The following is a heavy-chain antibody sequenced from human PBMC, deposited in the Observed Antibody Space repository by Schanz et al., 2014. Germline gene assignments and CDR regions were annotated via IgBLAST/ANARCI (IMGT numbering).Heavy chain of an antibody. CDR2: LSGGSSYI. CDR1: GFSFSDYS. J-gene: IGHJ4*02. D-gene: IGHD2-21*01. Sequence: EVQLVESGGGLIQPGGSLRLSCAASGFSFSDYSMSWVRQAPGKGLEWVSSLSGGSSYIFYADSVKGRFTISRDNARYSLYLEMNSLRAEDTAVYYCAKGQLLSYYFDYWGQGTLVTVSS. V-gene: IGHV3-21*02. CDR3: AKGQLLSYYFDY.